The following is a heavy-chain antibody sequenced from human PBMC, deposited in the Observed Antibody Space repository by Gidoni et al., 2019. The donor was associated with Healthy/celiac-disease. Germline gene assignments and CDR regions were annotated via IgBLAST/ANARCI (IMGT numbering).Heavy chain of an antibody. V-gene: IGHV3-33*01. Sequence: QVQLVESGGGVVQPGGSLRLSCAASGFTFSSYGMHWVRQAPGKGLEWVAVIWYDGSNKYYADSVKGRFTISRDNSKNTLYLQMNSLRAEDTAVYYCARGTQDSIAVAGTGFDYWGQGTLVTVSS. D-gene: IGHD6-19*01. CDR2: IWYDGSNK. J-gene: IGHJ4*02. CDR3: ARGTQDSIAVAGTGFDY. CDR1: GFTFSSYG.